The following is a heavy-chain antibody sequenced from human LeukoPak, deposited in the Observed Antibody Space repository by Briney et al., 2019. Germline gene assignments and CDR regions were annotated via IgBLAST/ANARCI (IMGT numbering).Heavy chain of an antibody. Sequence: GGSLRLSCAASGFTFSSHSMNWVRQAPGKGLEWVSSISSSSSYIYYADSVKGRFTISRDNAKNSLYLQMNSLRAEDTAVYYCARDEDETLRYFDWSQPDYWGQGTLVTVSS. D-gene: IGHD3-9*01. CDR3: ARDEDETLRYFDWSQPDY. J-gene: IGHJ4*02. V-gene: IGHV3-21*01. CDR2: ISSSSSYI. CDR1: GFTFSSHS.